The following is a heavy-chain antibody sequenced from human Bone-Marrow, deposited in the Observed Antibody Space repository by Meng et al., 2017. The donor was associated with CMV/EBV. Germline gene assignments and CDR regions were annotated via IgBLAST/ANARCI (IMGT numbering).Heavy chain of an antibody. D-gene: IGHD4-11*01. V-gene: IGHV3-13*01. Sequence: GGSLRLSCAASGFTFSYYDMHWVRQATGKGLEWVSGISAAGDTYYPASVKGRFSISRDNAKNSLYLQMNSLRAEDTAVYYCARYSLPPAFDMWGQGTMVTVSS. J-gene: IGHJ3*02. CDR2: ISAAGDT. CDR1: GFTFSYYD. CDR3: ARYSLPPAFDM.